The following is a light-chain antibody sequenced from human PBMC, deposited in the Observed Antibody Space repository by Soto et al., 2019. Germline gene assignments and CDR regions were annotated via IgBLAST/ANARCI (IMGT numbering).Light chain of an antibody. Sequence: QSVLTQPPSVSAAPGQKVTISCSGSTSNIGNNFVSWYQQVPGTAPKLLIFDNVQRPSGIPDRFSGSKSGTSATLGITGLQTGDEADYYCETWDSSLSAVVFGGGTKLTVL. CDR1: TSNIGNNF. CDR3: ETWDSSLSAVV. CDR2: DNV. V-gene: IGLV1-51*01. J-gene: IGLJ2*01.